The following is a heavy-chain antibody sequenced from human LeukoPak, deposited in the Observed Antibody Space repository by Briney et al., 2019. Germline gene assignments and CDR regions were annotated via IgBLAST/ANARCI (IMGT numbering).Heavy chain of an antibody. CDR1: GDTVSNNRAA. J-gene: IGHJ4*02. V-gene: IGHV6-1*01. D-gene: IGHD2-2*02. Sequence: SQTLSLTCAISGDTVSNNRAAWNWIRQSPSRGLEWLGRTYYRSKWYNDYAISVKSRITINPDTSKNQFSLHLNSVTPEDTAVYYCARETCSTTSCYTDYWGQGTLVTVSS. CDR2: TYYRSKWYN. CDR3: ARETCSTTSCYTDY.